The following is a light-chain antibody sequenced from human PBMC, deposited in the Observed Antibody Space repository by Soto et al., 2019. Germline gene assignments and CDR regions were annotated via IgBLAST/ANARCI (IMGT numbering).Light chain of an antibody. CDR2: GAS. Sequence: IMKTQSPASLSVSKGERVTLSCAASQSVSRYLAWYQQIPGQAPRLLIHGASTGAIGVPDRFSGSGSGTEFTLTISTLQSEDSAVYYCHQYKNWPWTFGQGTKVDI. CDR1: QSVSRY. V-gene: IGKV3-15*01. J-gene: IGKJ1*01. CDR3: HQYKNWPWT.